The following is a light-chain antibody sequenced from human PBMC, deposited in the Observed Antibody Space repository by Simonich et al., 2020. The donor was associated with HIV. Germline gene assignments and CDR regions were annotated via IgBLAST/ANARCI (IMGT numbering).Light chain of an antibody. CDR2: QNN. CDR3: QAWDSSTVV. CDR1: KLGDKY. J-gene: IGLJ2*01. Sequence: SYELTQPPSVSVSPGQTASITCSGAKLGDKYACWYQNKPGPSPVLVIYQNNKRPSGIPERFSGSNSGNTATLTLSGTQAMDEADYYCQAWDSSTVVFGGGTKLTVL. V-gene: IGLV3-1*01.